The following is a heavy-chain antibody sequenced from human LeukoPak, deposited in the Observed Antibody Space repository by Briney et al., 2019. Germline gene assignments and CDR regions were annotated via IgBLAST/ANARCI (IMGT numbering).Heavy chain of an antibody. CDR1: GGSISSYY. CDR2: ISYSGNT. V-gene: IGHV4-59*01. Sequence: SETLSLTCTVSGGSISSYYWSWIRQPPGKGLERIGYISYSGNTNYSPSLKSRVTISADTSRNQFSLKVSSVTAADTALYYCAGWSGSGWKYLDHWGQGTLVTVSS. CDR3: AGWSGSGWKYLDH. J-gene: IGHJ4*02. D-gene: IGHD6-19*01.